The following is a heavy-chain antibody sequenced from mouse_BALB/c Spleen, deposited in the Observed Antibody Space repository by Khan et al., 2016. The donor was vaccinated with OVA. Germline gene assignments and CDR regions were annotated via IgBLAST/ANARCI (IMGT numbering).Heavy chain of an antibody. CDR3: ARCVLGVQSWFAY. J-gene: IGHJ3*01. Sequence: VQLQQSGPELVKPGASVKMSCKASGYTFTSYDMYWVKQKPGQGLEWIGYINPYNDYTKFNEKFKGKATLTSDKSSSTAYMELSSLTSEDSAVYYCARCVLGVQSWFAYWGQGTLVTVSA. CDR1: GYTFTSYD. V-gene: IGHV1S136*01. CDR2: INPYNDYT. D-gene: IGHD3-1*01.